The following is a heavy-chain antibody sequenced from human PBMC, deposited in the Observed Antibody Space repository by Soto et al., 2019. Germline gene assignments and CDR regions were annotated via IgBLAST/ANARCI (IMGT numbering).Heavy chain of an antibody. CDR1: GFSLSTSGVG. V-gene: IGHV2-5*02. J-gene: IGHJ6*03. CDR2: IYWDDDK. CDR3: AHTASVPAANLNPYYYYYMDV. Sequence: SGPTLVNPTQTLTLTCTFSGFSLSTSGVGVGWIRQPPGKALEWLALIYWDDDKRYSPSLKSRLTITKDTSKNQVVLTMTNMDPVDTATYYCAHTASVPAANLNPYYYYYMDVWGKGTTVTVSS. D-gene: IGHD2-2*01.